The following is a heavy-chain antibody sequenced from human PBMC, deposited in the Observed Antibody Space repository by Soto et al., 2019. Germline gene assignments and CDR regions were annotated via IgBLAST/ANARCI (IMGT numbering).Heavy chain of an antibody. D-gene: IGHD5-12*01. CDR2: ISSSSSYI. CDR1: GFTFSSYS. J-gene: IGHJ4*02. Sequence: GGSLRLSCAASGFTFSSYSMNWVRQAPGKGLEWVSSISSSSSYIYYADSVKGRFTISRDNAKNSLYLQMNSLRAEDTAVYYCARETRGSRDGYNEFDYWGQGTLVTVSS. V-gene: IGHV3-21*01. CDR3: ARETRGSRDGYNEFDY.